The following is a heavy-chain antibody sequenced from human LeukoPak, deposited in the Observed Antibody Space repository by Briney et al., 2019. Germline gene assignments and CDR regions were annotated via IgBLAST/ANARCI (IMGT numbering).Heavy chain of an antibody. CDR1: GGTFSSYA. CDR2: IIPIFGTA. CDR3: ALNYDSSGYYSDY. J-gene: IGHJ4*02. Sequence: ASVKVSCKASGGTFSSYAISWVRHAPGQGLEWMGGIIPIFGTANYAQKFQGRVTITADESTSTAYMELSSLRSEDTAVYYCALNYDSSGYYSDYWGQGTLVTVSS. V-gene: IGHV1-69*13. D-gene: IGHD3-22*01.